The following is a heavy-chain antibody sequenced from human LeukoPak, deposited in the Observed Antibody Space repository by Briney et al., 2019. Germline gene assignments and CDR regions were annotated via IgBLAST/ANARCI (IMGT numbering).Heavy chain of an antibody. V-gene: IGHV3-23*01. J-gene: IGHJ6*02. Sequence: GGSLRLSCAASGFTFSTYAMSWVRQAPGKGLEWVSAITGRGDSTYCADSVKGRFTISRDNSKNTLYLQMSSLRAEDTAVYYCATRSFYYGMDVWGQGTTVTVSS. CDR3: ATRSFYYGMDV. CDR1: GFTFSTYA. CDR2: ITGRGDST.